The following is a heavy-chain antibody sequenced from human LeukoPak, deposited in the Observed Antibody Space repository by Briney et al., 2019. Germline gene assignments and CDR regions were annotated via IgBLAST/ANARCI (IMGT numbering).Heavy chain of an antibody. V-gene: IGHV1-2*02. Sequence: GASVKVSCKASGYTFTGYYMHWVRQAPGQGLEWMGWINPNSGGTNYAQKFQGRVTMTRDTSISTAYMELSRLRSDDTAVYYCARLGCSGGSCYSRMAFDIWGQGTMVTVPS. D-gene: IGHD2-15*01. CDR3: ARLGCSGGSCYSRMAFDI. CDR2: INPNSGGT. CDR1: GYTFTGYY. J-gene: IGHJ3*02.